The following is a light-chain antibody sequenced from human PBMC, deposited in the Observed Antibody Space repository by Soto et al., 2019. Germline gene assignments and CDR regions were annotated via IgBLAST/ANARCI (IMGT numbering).Light chain of an antibody. CDR3: QQYDDWPRT. Sequence: EIVMTQSPATLSVSPGERVSLSCRPSRSVSSNLAWYQHKPGQAPRLLIHGASTRAAGISARFSGSGSGTEFTLTIRSLQSEDFAVYFCQQYDDWPRTFGQGTKVVIK. CDR2: GAS. CDR1: RSVSSN. J-gene: IGKJ1*01. V-gene: IGKV3-15*01.